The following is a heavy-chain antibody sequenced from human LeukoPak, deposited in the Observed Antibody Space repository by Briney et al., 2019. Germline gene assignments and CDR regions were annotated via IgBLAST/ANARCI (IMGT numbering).Heavy chain of an antibody. CDR1: GDSVSSNSAA. V-gene: IGHV6-1*01. D-gene: IGHD3-10*01. CDR3: ARSVNSGCLDY. J-gene: IGHJ4*02. CDR2: TYYRSKWYY. Sequence: SQTLSLTCAISGDSVSSNSAAWNWTRQSPSRGLEWLGKTYYRSKWYYDYAVSVKSRITINPDTSKNHLSLQLNSVTPEDTAVYYCARSVNSGCLDYWGQGALVTVSS.